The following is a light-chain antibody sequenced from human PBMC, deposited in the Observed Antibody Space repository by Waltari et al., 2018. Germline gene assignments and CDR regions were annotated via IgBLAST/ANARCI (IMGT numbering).Light chain of an antibody. CDR2: LGS. V-gene: IGKV2-28*01. Sequence: EIVITQSPLSLTVTPGEPASIPCRSSQRRLQLNGYISLDWYLRKPGQSPLLLIYLGSNRATGGPVRFSGSGSGTDFTLKSSRVEAEDVGIYYCMQALEIPITFGQGTRLEIK. CDR1: QRRLQLNGYIS. CDR3: MQALEIPIT. J-gene: IGKJ5*01.